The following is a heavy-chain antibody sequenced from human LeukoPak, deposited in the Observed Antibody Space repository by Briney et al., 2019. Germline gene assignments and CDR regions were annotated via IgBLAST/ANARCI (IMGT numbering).Heavy chain of an antibody. J-gene: IGHJ4*02. CDR3: ARMGLPARGLGH. V-gene: IGHV1-2*02. D-gene: IGHD5-12*01. Sequence: GASVKVSCEASGYTFTGYYMQWVRQAPGQGLEWMGWINPNSGGTNYAQRFQGRVTMTRDTSISTAYMELSSLRSDDTAVYYCARMGLPARGLGHWGQGTMVTVSS. CDR1: GYTFTGYY. CDR2: INPNSGGT.